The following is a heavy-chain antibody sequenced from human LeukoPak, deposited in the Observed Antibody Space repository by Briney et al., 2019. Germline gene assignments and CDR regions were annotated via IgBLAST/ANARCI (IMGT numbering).Heavy chain of an antibody. CDR1: GLTLSNYA. V-gene: IGHV3-23*01. CDR2: ISGSATT. CDR3: TKGPQVGSGYHPDY. J-gene: IGHJ4*02. D-gene: IGHD3-22*01. Sequence: PGGSLRLSCAASGLTLSNYAMSWVRQAPGKGLEWVSGISGSATTYYADSVKGRFTISRDNSKTTLYLQMNSLRADDTALSSCTKGPQVGSGYHPDYWGQGTLVTVSS.